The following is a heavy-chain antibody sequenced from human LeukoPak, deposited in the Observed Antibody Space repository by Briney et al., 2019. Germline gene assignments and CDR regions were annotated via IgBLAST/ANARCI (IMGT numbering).Heavy chain of an antibody. J-gene: IGHJ4*02. Sequence: PGGSLRLSCAASGFTFSSYETNWVRQAPGKGLEWVSYISSSGSTIYYADSVKGRFTISRDNAKNSLYLQMNSLRAEDTAVYYCARDIYGGSSYFAYWGQGPLVNVSS. D-gene: IGHD6-6*01. CDR1: GFTFSSYE. CDR2: ISSSGSTI. V-gene: IGHV3-48*03. CDR3: ARDIYGGSSYFAY.